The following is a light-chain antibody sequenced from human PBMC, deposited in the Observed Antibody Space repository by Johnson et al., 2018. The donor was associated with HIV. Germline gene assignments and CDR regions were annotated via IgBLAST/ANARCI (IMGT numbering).Light chain of an antibody. CDR3: GTWDGSLRTGGV. CDR2: DND. V-gene: IGLV1-51*01. J-gene: IGLJ1*01. Sequence: QPVLTQPPSVSAAPGQNITISCSGSISNIGTNFISWYQQLPGTAPKIIIYDNDQRRLGIPARFSGSKSGTSATLGITGLQTGDEADFYCGTWDGSLRTGGVIGTGTRVTVL. CDR1: ISNIGTNF.